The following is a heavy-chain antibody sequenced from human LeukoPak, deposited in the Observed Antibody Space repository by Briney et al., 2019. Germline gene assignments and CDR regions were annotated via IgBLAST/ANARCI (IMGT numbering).Heavy chain of an antibody. CDR1: GLKFSDSW. J-gene: IGHJ4*02. Sequence: GGSLRLSCTASGLKFSDSWMSWVRRPPGRGPEWVANIRPDGSEDYYVDSVKGRFTISRDNAKSSLFLQMNNLRAEDSAVYYCTRLPWTPPAVWGQGTVVTVSS. V-gene: IGHV3-7*01. CDR3: TRLPWTPPAV. D-gene: IGHD2-15*01. CDR2: IRPDGSED.